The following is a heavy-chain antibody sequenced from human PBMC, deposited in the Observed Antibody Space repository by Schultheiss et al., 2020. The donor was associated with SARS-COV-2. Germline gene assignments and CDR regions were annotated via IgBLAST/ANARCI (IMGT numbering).Heavy chain of an antibody. J-gene: IGHJ4*02. V-gene: IGHV3-30*07. CDR1: GFTFSSYA. D-gene: IGHD1-26*01. Sequence: GGSLRLSCAASGFTFSSYALHWVRQAPGKGLEWVAVISNDGNNKYYADSVKGRFTISRDNSKNALYLQMNSLRAEDTAVYYCAKSWPRLGATGDYWGQGTLVTVSS. CDR3: AKSWPRLGATGDY. CDR2: ISNDGNNK.